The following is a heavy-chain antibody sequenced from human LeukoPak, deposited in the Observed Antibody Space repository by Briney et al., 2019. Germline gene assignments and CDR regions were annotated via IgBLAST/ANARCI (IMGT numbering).Heavy chain of an antibody. V-gene: IGHV3-23*03. CDR3: ATYRQVLLPFES. CDR1: GFTFSSYG. J-gene: IGHJ4*02. CDR2: LYAGGTT. Sequence: GGSLRLSCAASGFTFSSYGMSWVRQAPGKGLEWVSILYAGGTTSYADSVKGRFTISRDISKNTLYLQMNSLRAEDTAIYYCATYRQVLLPFESWGQGTLVTVSS. D-gene: IGHD2-8*02.